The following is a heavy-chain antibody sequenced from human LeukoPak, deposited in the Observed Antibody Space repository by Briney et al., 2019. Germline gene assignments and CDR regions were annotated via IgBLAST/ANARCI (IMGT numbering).Heavy chain of an antibody. CDR2: ISSSSRYL. Sequence: GGFWRLSGAALGLTLSTSSMAWFRQSPGKGLDWVSSISSSSRYLYYADSVKGRLTISRDNAKKSLTLQMNSLRAEDTAVYYCARDEESLWFGEKNDAFDIWGQGTMVNGSS. CDR3: ARDEESLWFGEKNDAFDI. J-gene: IGHJ3*02. V-gene: IGHV3-21*01. D-gene: IGHD3-10*01. CDR1: GLTLSTSS.